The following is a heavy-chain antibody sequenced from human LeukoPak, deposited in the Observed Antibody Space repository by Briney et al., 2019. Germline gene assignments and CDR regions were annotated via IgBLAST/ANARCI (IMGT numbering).Heavy chain of an antibody. D-gene: IGHD2-2*01. V-gene: IGHV1-3*01. J-gene: IGHJ5*02. Sequence: ASVKVSCKASGYTFTSYAMHWVRQAPGQRLEWMGWINADNGNTKYSQKFQGRVTITRDTSASTAYMELSSLRSEDTAVYYCARDRPYCSSTSCYLNWFDPWGQGTLVTVSS. CDR3: ARDRPYCSSTSCYLNWFDP. CDR1: GYTFTSYA. CDR2: INADNGNT.